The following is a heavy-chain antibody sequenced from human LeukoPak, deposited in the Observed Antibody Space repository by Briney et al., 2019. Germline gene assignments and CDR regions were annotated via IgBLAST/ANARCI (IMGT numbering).Heavy chain of an antibody. CDR2: INPSGGST. CDR3: ARGDIVVVPAAYWFDP. Sequence: GASVKVSCKASGYTFTSYYMHWVRQAPGQGLEWMGIINPSGGSTSYAQKFQGRVTMTRDTSTSTVYMELSSLRSEDTAVYYCARGDIVVVPAAYWFDPWGQGTLVTVSS. J-gene: IGHJ5*02. D-gene: IGHD2-2*01. CDR1: GYTFTSYY. V-gene: IGHV1-46*01.